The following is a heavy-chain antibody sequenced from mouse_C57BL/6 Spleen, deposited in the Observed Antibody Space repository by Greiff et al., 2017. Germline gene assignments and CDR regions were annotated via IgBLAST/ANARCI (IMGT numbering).Heavy chain of an antibody. D-gene: IGHD1-1*01. CDR1: GYTFTDYE. CDR3: TPSSYYYGSSSWFAY. V-gene: IGHV1-15*01. J-gene: IGHJ3*01. CDR2: IDPETGGT. Sequence: QVQLQQSGAELLRPGASVTLSCKASGYTFTDYEMHWVKQTPVHGLAWIGAIDPETGGTAYNQKFKGKAILTADKSSSTAYMELRSLTSEDSAVYYCTPSSYYYGSSSWFAYWGQGTLVTGSA.